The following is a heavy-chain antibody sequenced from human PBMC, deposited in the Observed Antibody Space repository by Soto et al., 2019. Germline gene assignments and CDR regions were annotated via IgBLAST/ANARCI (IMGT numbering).Heavy chain of an antibody. J-gene: IGHJ5*02. V-gene: IGHV4-39*01. Sequence: SETLSLTCTVSGGSISSSSYYWGWIRQPPGKGLGWIGSIYYSGSTYYNPSLKSRVTISVDTSKNQFSLKLSSVTAADTAVYYCARIVATIVPNWFDPWGQGTLVTVSS. D-gene: IGHD5-12*01. CDR3: ARIVATIVPNWFDP. CDR2: IYYSGST. CDR1: GGSISSSSYY.